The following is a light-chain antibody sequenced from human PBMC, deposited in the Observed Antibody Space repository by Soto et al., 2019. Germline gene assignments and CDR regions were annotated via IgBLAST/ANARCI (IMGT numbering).Light chain of an antibody. CDR1: SSDVGGYNY. CDR2: DVN. J-gene: IGLJ1*01. CDR3: SSYTNSSYV. Sequence: QSALTQPASVSGSPGQSITISCTGTSSDVGGYNYVSWYQQHPGKAPKPMIYDVNNRPSGVSNRFSGSESGSTASLTISGLQAEDEADYYCSSYTNSSYVFGTGTKGTVL. V-gene: IGLV2-14*01.